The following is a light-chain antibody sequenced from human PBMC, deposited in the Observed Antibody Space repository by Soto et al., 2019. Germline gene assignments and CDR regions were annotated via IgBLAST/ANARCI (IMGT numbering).Light chain of an antibody. CDR3: QERGKWPST. CDR1: QSVDRY. J-gene: IGKJ2*02. V-gene: IGKV3-11*01. Sequence: EVVLTQSPDTLSFSPGESATLACRASQSVDRYVAWYQQKLGQAPRLLIYDAYTRATGVGDRFTGSGSAKDFSLAITSLEPEDLAVYYCQERGKWPSTFGPGTKVEMK. CDR2: DAY.